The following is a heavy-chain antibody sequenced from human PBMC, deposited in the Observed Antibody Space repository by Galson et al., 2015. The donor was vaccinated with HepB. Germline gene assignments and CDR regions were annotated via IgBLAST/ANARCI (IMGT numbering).Heavy chain of an antibody. CDR1: GFAFDTYA. J-gene: IGHJ4*02. Sequence: SLRLSCAASGFAFDTYAMHWVRQAPGKGLEYLSAISRNGAGTFYTDSVKGRFIISRDNSKNTLFLQMSSLRPDDTAVYYCVTELGDYWGQGTLVTVS. CDR2: ISRNGAGT. CDR3: VTELGDY. V-gene: IGHV3-64D*06. D-gene: IGHD3-16*01.